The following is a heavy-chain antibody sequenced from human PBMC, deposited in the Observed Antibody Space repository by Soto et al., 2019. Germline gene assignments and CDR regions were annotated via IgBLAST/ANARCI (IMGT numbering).Heavy chain of an antibody. CDR3: ARMMVTAMDFDY. CDR2: ISYSGST. D-gene: IGHD2-21*02. J-gene: IGHJ4*02. Sequence: QVQLQESGPGLVKPSQTLSLTCTVSGGSISSADYDWSWIRQHPGKGLEWIGYISYSGSTYYNPSLESRVTISVDTSKNQFPLKLSSVTAADTAVYYCARMMVTAMDFDYWGQGALVTVSS. CDR1: GGSISSADYD. V-gene: IGHV4-31*03.